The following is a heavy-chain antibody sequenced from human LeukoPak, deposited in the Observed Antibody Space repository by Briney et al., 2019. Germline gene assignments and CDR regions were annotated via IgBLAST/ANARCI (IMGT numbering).Heavy chain of an antibody. J-gene: IGHJ4*02. D-gene: IGHD2-2*02. Sequence: KPSETLSLTCTVSGGSISSHYWSWIRQPPGKGLEWIGYIYYSGSTNYNPSLKSRVTISVDTSKNQFSLKLSSVTAADTAVYYCARDTYCSSTSCYKEWYFEYWGQGTLVPVSS. CDR2: IYYSGST. CDR1: GGSISSHY. V-gene: IGHV4-59*11. CDR3: ARDTYCSSTSCYKEWYFEY.